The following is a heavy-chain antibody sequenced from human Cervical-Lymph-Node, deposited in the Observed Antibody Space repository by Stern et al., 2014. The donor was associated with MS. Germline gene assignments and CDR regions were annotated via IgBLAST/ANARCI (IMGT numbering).Heavy chain of an antibody. CDR1: GFTFSNYW. CDR2: INIDGSVT. J-gene: IGHJ4*02. V-gene: IGHV3-74*01. Sequence: EVQLVESGGGLVQPGGSLRLSCAASGFTFSNYWMQWVRQAPGKGLVWVSRINIDGSVTNYADSVKGRFTISRDNAKNVLYLQMDSLRVEDTAVYYCTRTGSYRYDYWGQGTLVTVSS. CDR3: TRTGSYRYDY. D-gene: IGHD3-16*02.